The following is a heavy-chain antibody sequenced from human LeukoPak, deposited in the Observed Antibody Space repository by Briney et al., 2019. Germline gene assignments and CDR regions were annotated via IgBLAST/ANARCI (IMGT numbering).Heavy chain of an antibody. J-gene: IGHJ4*02. Sequence: VASVKVSCKASGYTFTGYYMHWVRQAPGQRPEWMGWINAGNGNTKYSQKFQGRVTITRDTSASTAYMELSSLTSEDTAVYYCARGPRAAADDYWGQGTLVTVSS. V-gene: IGHV1-3*01. CDR2: INAGNGNT. CDR1: GYTFTGYY. CDR3: ARGPRAAADDY. D-gene: IGHD6-13*01.